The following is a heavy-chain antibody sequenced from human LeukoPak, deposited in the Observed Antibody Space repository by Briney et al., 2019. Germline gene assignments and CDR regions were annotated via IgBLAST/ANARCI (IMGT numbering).Heavy chain of an antibody. Sequence: SVQVSCKASGGTFSSYAISWVRQAPGQGLEWMGGIIPIFGTANYAQKFQGRVTITADESTSTAYMELSSLRSEDTAVYYCARGRGYSYGYLYFDYWGQGTLVTVFS. J-gene: IGHJ4*02. D-gene: IGHD5-18*01. V-gene: IGHV1-69*13. CDR1: GGTFSSYA. CDR3: ARGRGYSYGYLYFDY. CDR2: IIPIFGTA.